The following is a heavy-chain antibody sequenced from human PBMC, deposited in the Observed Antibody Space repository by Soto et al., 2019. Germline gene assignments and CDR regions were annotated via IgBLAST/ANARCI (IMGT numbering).Heavy chain of an antibody. D-gene: IGHD1-1*01. V-gene: IGHV3-30-3*01. CDR2: LSYDGSHK. Sequence: QVQLVESGGGVVQPGRSLRLSCTASGFTFATYPMHWVRQAPGKGLEWVAALSYDGSHKNYADSVKGRFTISRDNYKNTRYLKRNSLRAADTAVQYGARQLNAFDIWGHGTMVTVSS. J-gene: IGHJ3*02. CDR3: ARQLNAFDI. CDR1: GFTFATYP.